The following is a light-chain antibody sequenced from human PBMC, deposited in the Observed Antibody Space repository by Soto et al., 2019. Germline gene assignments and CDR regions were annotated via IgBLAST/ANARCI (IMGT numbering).Light chain of an antibody. Sequence: IQLTQSPSSLSASVGDRGTITCRASQDIINDLPWYQQKPSKAPKLLIYGASTLQSGVPSRFGGSGSGTDFTLTVSRLQPEHFATYNRQQRFMYPPTFGPGTKVDIK. J-gene: IGKJ3*01. V-gene: IGKV1-9*01. CDR1: QDIIND. CDR2: GAS. CDR3: QQRFMYPPT.